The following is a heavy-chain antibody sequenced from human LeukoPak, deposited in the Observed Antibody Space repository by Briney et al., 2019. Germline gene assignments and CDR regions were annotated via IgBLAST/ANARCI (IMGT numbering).Heavy chain of an antibody. V-gene: IGHV1-2*02. CDR1: GYTFTGYY. D-gene: IGHD6-6*01. CDR3: ARGHRGQLRPYNWFDP. CDR2: INPNSGGT. J-gene: IGHJ5*02. Sequence: GASVKVSCKASGYTFTGYYMHWVRHSPEQGLEWMGWINPNSGGTNYAQKFQGRVTMTRDTSISTAYMELSRLRSDDTAVYYCARGHRGQLRPYNWFDPWGQGTLVTVSS.